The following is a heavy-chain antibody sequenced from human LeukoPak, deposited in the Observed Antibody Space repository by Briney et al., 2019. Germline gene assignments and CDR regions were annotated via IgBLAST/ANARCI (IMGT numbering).Heavy chain of an antibody. Sequence: GGSLRLSCVASGFAFKNYGMHWVRQAPGKGLEWVTSIRDEDSTKFYTGSVMGRFTISRDNSKNTLYLQMDSLRPDDTAVYYCAKENTRVLWERKYFDHWGQGALVTV. V-gene: IGHV3-30*02. J-gene: IGHJ4*02. CDR2: IRDEDSTK. CDR1: GFAFKNYG. D-gene: IGHD1-26*01. CDR3: AKENTRVLWERKYFDH.